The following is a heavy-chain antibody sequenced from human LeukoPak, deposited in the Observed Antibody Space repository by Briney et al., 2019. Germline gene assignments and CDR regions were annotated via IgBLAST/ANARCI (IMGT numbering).Heavy chain of an antibody. Sequence: SETLSLTCTVSGGSVSSRSYSWSWIRQPPGKGLEWIGYIYYSGSTNYSPSLKSRVTISVDTSKNQFSLKLSSVTAADTAVFYCARGFYDVLTGYPYYFDYWGQGILVTVSP. CDR1: GGSVSSRSYS. J-gene: IGHJ4*02. CDR2: IYYSGST. D-gene: IGHD3-9*01. V-gene: IGHV4-61*01. CDR3: ARGFYDVLTGYPYYFDY.